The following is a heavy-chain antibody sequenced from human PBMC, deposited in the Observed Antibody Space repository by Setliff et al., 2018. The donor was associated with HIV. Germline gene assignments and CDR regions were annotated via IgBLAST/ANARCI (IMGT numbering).Heavy chain of an antibody. J-gene: IGHJ6*04. D-gene: IGHD3-3*01. Sequence: ASVKVSCKASGYTFTTYAMNWVRQAPGQGLEWMGRINPNSGNTNYAQKFQGRVTMTTDATTSTAYMELRSLRSDDTAVYYCARDAPAEYYDFWSGYILWDVWGKGTTVTVSS. CDR1: GYTFTTYA. V-gene: IGHV1-18*01. CDR3: ARDAPAEYYDFWSGYILWDV. CDR2: INPNSGNT.